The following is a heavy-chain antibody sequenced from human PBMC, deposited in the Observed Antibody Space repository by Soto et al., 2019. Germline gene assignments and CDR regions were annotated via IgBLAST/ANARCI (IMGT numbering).Heavy chain of an antibody. Sequence: EVQLVETGGDLVQPGGSLRLSCEASGITVSSHYMSWVRQAPGKGLEWVSVIFSDSSTYYGDSVKGRFTIARDNSKNTLLLQMNSLESGDTAVYYCASHYYDSSGYSHDAVDIWGQGTMVTVSS. V-gene: IGHV3-53*02. J-gene: IGHJ3*02. CDR1: GITVSSHY. CDR2: IFSDSST. D-gene: IGHD3-22*01. CDR3: ASHYYDSSGYSHDAVDI.